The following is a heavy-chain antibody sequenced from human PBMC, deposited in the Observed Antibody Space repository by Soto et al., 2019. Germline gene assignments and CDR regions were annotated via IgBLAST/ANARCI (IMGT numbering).Heavy chain of an antibody. CDR1: GGSFSGYY. J-gene: IGHJ4*02. CDR3: ERKGIAATNFDY. CDR2: INHSGST. D-gene: IGHD6-25*01. Sequence: QVQLQQWGAGLLKPSETLSLTCAVYGGSFSGYYWSWIRQPPGKGLEWIGEINHSGSTNYNPSLKSRVTIPVDTSKNHFTLKVSSVTAVDTAVYYCERKGIAATNFDYWGQGTLVTVSS. V-gene: IGHV4-34*01.